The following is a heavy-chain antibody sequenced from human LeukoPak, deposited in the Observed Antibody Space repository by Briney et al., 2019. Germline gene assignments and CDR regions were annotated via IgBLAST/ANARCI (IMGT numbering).Heavy chain of an antibody. Sequence: GGSLRLSCAASGLTFSSYSMNWVRQAPGKGLEWVSSISSSSSYIYYADSVKGRFTISRDNAKNSLYLQMKSLRAEDTAVYYRARDLVVPAAMDAFDIWGQGTMVTVSS. CDR2: ISSSSSYI. CDR3: ARDLVVPAAMDAFDI. V-gene: IGHV3-21*01. CDR1: GLTFSSYS. D-gene: IGHD2-2*01. J-gene: IGHJ3*02.